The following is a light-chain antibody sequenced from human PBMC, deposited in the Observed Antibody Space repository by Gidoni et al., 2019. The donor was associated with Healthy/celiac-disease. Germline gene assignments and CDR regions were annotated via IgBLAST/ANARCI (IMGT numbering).Light chain of an antibody. CDR2: EVS. V-gene: IGLV2-23*02. CDR1: SSDVGSYNL. J-gene: IGLJ1*01. CDR3: CSYAGSSTSLYV. Sequence: QSALTQTASVSGSPGQSITISCTGTSSDVGSYNLVSWYQQHPGKAPKLMIYEVSKRPSGVSNRFSGSKSGNTASLTISGLQAEDEADYYCCSYAGSSTSLYVFGTGTKVTVL.